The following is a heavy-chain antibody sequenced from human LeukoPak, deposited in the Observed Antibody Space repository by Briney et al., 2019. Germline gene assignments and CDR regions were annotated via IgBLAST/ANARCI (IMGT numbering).Heavy chain of an antibody. CDR1: GYNFPIYW. CDR2: IYPDDSNT. D-gene: IGHD6-13*01. V-gene: IGHV5-51*01. CDR3: ARQGAAGKYYYYYMDV. J-gene: IGHJ6*03. Sequence: GGSLKISCQGSGYNFPIYWIGWVRQMPGQGLEWMGIIYPDDSNTIYGPSFQGQVTISADKSINTAYLEWSSLKASDTAIYYCARQGAAGKYYYYYMDVWGKGTTVTVSS.